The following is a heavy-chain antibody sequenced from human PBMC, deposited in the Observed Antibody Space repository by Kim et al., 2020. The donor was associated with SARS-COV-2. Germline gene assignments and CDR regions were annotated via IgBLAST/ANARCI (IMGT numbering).Heavy chain of an antibody. CDR3: AKIGPLTWFGELTYFDS. V-gene: IGHV3-23*01. J-gene: IGHJ4*02. D-gene: IGHD3-10*01. Sequence: GGSLRLSCAASGFTFRSYGMSWVRQAPGKGLEGVSDISGSGGSAYYGDSVRGRFTISRDNSRNTQYLQMHNLRAEDTAVYYCAKIGPLTWFGELTYFDSWGQGTLVTVSS. CDR1: GFTFRSYG. CDR2: ISGSGGSA.